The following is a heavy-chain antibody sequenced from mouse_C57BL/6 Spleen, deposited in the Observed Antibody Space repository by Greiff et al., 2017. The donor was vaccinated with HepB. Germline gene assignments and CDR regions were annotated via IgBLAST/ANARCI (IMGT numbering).Heavy chain of an antibody. CDR2: IYPRSGNT. V-gene: IGHV1-81*01. D-gene: IGHD1-1*01. CDR1: GYTFTSYG. Sequence: VQLQQSGAELARPGASVKLSCKASGYTFTSYGISWVKQRTGQGLEWIGEIYPRSGNTYYNEKFKGKATLTADKSSSTAYMELRSLTSEDSAVYFCARRGTYGSSSWFAYWGQGTLVTVSA. J-gene: IGHJ3*01. CDR3: ARRGTYGSSSWFAY.